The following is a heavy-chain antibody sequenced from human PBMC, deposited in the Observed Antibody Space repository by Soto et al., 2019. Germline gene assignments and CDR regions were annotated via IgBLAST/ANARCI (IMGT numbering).Heavy chain of an antibody. CDR1: GFTFSSYA. CDR3: ARGVPVWGSYLLDY. V-gene: IGHV3-30-3*01. Sequence: PGGSLRLCCAASGFTFSSYAMHWVRQAPGKGLEWVAVISYDGSNKYYADSVKGRFTISRDNSKNTLYLQMNSLRAEDTAVYYCARGVPVWGSYLLDYWGQGTLVTVSS. D-gene: IGHD3-16*02. J-gene: IGHJ4*02. CDR2: ISYDGSNK.